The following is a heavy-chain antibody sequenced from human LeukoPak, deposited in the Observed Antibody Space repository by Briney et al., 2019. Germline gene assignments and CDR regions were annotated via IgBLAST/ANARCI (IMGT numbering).Heavy chain of an antibody. V-gene: IGHV1-2*02. J-gene: IGHJ6*03. CDR1: GYTFIDYY. Sequence: ASVKVSCKALGYTFIDYYIQWLRQAPGQGPEWMGWIDPKSGGRHFAQKFQGRITMSRDTSINTVYMDLNGLKTDDTAVYYCARDRGGTNGHYYYMDVWGTGTTVTVSS. D-gene: IGHD1-26*01. CDR3: ARDRGGTNGHYYYMDV. CDR2: IDPKSGGR.